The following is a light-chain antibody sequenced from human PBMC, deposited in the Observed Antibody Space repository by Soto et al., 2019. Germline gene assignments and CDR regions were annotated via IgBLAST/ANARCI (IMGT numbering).Light chain of an antibody. V-gene: IGKV1-5*01. CDR2: DVS. J-gene: IGKJ1*01. CDR1: QDINIY. Sequence: DVQMTQSPSSLFASVGERGTMXXQATQDINIYLNGYQQKPRKAPQLRISDVSTLQTGVPSRFSGSGSGTEFSLAISSLQPADFATYCCQQSISYPTFGQGTNVDIK. CDR3: QQSISYPT.